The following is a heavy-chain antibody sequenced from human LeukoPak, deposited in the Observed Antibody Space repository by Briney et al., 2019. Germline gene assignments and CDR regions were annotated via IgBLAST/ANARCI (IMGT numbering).Heavy chain of an antibody. V-gene: IGHV4-38-2*02. CDR3: AEGTTIDAFEI. CDR2: IYHSGST. J-gene: IGHJ3*02. D-gene: IGHD4-17*01. Sequence: SETLSLTCTVSTYSISSGYYWGWIRQPPGKGLEWIGSIYHSGSTYYNPSLKSRVTISVDTSKNQFSLKLSSVTAADTAVYYCAEGTTIDAFEIWGQGTMVTVSS. CDR1: TYSISSGYY.